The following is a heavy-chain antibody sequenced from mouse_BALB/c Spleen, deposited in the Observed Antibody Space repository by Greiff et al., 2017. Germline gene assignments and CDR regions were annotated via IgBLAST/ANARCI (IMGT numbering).Heavy chain of an antibody. J-gene: IGHJ1*01. CDR1: GYTFTSYW. Sequence: QVQLQQPGAELVRPGASVKLSCKASGYTFTSYWINWVKQRPGQGLEWIGNIYPSDSYTNYNQKFKDKATLTVDKSSSTAYMQLSSPTSEDSAVYYCTRGQRDGYYLYWYYDVWGAGTTVTVSS. CDR3: TRGQRDGYYLYWYYDV. D-gene: IGHD2-3*01. V-gene: IGHV1-69*02. CDR2: IYPSDSYT.